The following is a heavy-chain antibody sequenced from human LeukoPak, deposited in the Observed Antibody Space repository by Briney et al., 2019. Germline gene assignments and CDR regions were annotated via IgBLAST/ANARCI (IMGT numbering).Heavy chain of an antibody. Sequence: GSLRLSCAASGFTFSSYWMSWVRQPPGKGLEWIGEIYHSGSTNYNPSLKSRVTISVDKSKNQFSLKLSSVTAADTAVYYCARDRGFIAVAGFDYWGQGTLVTVSS. CDR2: IYHSGST. V-gene: IGHV4-4*02. J-gene: IGHJ4*02. D-gene: IGHD6-19*01. CDR1: GFTFSSYW. CDR3: ARDRGFIAVAGFDY.